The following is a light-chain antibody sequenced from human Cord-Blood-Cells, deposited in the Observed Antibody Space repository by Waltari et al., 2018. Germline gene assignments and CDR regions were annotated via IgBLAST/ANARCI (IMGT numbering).Light chain of an antibody. J-gene: IGLJ1*01. CDR1: RSDVGSYNL. V-gene: IGLV2-23*03. CDR3: CSYAGSSTFV. Sequence: QSALTKPASVCGSPGQSITISGPGTRSDVGSYNLVSWYQQHPGKAPKLMIYEGSKRPSGVSNRFSGSKSGNTASLTISGLQAEDEADYYCCSYAGSSTFVFGTGTKVTVL. CDR2: EGS.